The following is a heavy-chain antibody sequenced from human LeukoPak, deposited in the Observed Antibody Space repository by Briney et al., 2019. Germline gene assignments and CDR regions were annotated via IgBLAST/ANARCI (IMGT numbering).Heavy chain of an antibody. CDR1: GYTFTSYD. CDR3: AREIGYCSSTSCLYYYYYYYGMDV. J-gene: IGHJ6*02. Sequence: ASVKVSCKASGYTFTSYDINWVRQATGQGLEWMGWMNPNSGNTGYAQKFQGRVTMTRNTSISTAYMELSSLRSEDTAVYYCAREIGYCSSTSCLYYYYYYYGMDVWGQGTTVTISS. V-gene: IGHV1-8*01. D-gene: IGHD2-2*01. CDR2: MNPNSGNT.